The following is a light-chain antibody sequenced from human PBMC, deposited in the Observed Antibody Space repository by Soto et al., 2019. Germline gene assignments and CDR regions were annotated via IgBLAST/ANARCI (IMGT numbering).Light chain of an antibody. J-gene: IGKJ4*01. V-gene: IGKV1-9*01. CDR2: AAS. CDR1: QGISSY. Sequence: IQLTQSPSSLSASVGDRVTITCRASQGISSYLAWYQQKPGKAPNLLIYAASTLQRGVPSRFSGSASGTDFTLTIGSLQPEDLATYYCQQLNSYPLTFGGGTKVDIK. CDR3: QQLNSYPLT.